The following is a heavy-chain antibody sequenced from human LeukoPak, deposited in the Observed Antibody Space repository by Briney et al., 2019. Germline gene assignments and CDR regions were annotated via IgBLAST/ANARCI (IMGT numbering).Heavy chain of an antibody. J-gene: IGHJ4*02. D-gene: IGHD3-22*01. V-gene: IGHV1-2*02. CDR1: GYTFTGYY. CDR3: ARVPSSGYYPLVDY. Sequence: ASVKVSCKASGYTFTGYYMHLVRQAPGQGLEWMGWINPNSGGTNYAQKFQGRVTMTRDTSISTAYMELSRLRSDDTAVYYCARVPSSGYYPLVDYWGQGTLVTVSS. CDR2: INPNSGGT.